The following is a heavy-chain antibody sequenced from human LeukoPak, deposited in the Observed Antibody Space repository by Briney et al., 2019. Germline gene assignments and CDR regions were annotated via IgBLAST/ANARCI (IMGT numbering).Heavy chain of an antibody. CDR2: IRNNGDST. V-gene: IGHV3-23*01. CDR1: GFTFRNYA. J-gene: IGHJ4*02. D-gene: IGHD3-10*01. CDR3: AKDLRGYYGSESPSGLDY. Sequence: PGGSLRLSCAASGFTFRNYAMTWVRQAPGKGLEWVSGIRNNGDSTDYSDSVKGRFTISRDNSKNTLYLQMNSLRAEDTAVYYCAKDLRGYYGSESPSGLDYWGQGTLVTVSS.